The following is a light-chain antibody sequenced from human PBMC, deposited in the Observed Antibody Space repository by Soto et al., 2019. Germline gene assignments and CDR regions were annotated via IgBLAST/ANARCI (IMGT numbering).Light chain of an antibody. CDR2: DAS. Sequence: DIVLTQSPATLSLSPGERATLSCRASQSVSSYLAWYQQKPGQAPRLLIYDASNRATDIPARFSGSGSGTDFTLTISSLEPEDFAVYYCQQRSNWPITFGQGTRLEIK. CDR3: QQRSNWPIT. V-gene: IGKV3-11*01. J-gene: IGKJ5*01. CDR1: QSVSSY.